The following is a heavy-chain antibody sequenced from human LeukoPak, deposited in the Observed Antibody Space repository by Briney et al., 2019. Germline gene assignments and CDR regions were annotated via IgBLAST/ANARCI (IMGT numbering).Heavy chain of an antibody. Sequence: GASLRLSCTASGFTFSSYSMNWVRQAPGKGVEWVSSISSSSSYIYYADSVKGRFTISRDNAKNSLYLQMNSLRAEDTAVYYCARDLVGFLEWFFDYWGQGTLVTVSS. CDR3: ARDLVGFLEWFFDY. J-gene: IGHJ4*02. V-gene: IGHV3-21*01. CDR1: GFTFSSYS. CDR2: ISSSSSYI. D-gene: IGHD3-3*01.